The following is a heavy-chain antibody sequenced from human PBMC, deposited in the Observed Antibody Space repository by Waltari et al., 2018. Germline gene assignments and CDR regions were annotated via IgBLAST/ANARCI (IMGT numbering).Heavy chain of an antibody. CDR3: AKADSGYDYFDY. V-gene: IGHV3-43D*03. J-gene: IGHJ4*02. CDR2: MSWDGGST. D-gene: IGHD1-26*01. Sequence: EVQLVESGGVVVQPGGSLRLSCAASGFTFDDYAMHWVRQAPGKGLEWVSLMSWDGGSTYYADSVKGRFTISRDNSKNSLYLQMNSLRAEDTALYYCAKADSGYDYFDYWGQGTLVTVSS. CDR1: GFTFDDYA.